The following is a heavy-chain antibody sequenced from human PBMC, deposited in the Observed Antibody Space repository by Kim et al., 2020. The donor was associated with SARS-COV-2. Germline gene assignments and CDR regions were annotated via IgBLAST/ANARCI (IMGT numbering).Heavy chain of an antibody. CDR2: IMSKSAGGTT. D-gene: IGHD2-15*01. CDR1: GFTFSDAW. V-gene: IGHV3-15*01. Sequence: GGSLRLSCAASGFTFSDAWMSWVRQAPGKGLEWVARIMSKSAGGTTDYTAPMKGRFTISRDDSKNTLYLQMNVLKTADTALYYCTTDRMNWGRGILVTVS. CDR3: TTDRMN. J-gene: IGHJ4*02.